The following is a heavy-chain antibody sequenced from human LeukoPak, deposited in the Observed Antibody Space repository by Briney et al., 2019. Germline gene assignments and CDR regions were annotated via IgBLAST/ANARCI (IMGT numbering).Heavy chain of an antibody. V-gene: IGHV1-18*01. D-gene: IGHD2-2*01. CDR3: ARDSRGYCSSTSCYALDWFDP. J-gene: IGHJ5*02. Sequence: ASVKVSCKASGYTLTSYGISWVRQAPGQGLEWMGWISAYNGNTNYAQKLQGRVTMTTDTSTSTAYMELRSLRSDDTAVYYCARDSRGYCSSTSCYALDWFDPWGQGTLVTVSS. CDR2: ISAYNGNT. CDR1: GYTLTSYG.